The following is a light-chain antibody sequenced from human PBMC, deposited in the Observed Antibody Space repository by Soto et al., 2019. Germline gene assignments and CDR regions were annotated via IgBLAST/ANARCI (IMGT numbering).Light chain of an antibody. CDR1: QGISNY. J-gene: IGKJ1*01. CDR3: QKYNSAPWT. V-gene: IGKV1-27*01. Sequence: DIQMTPSPSSLSASVGDRVTITCRASQGISNYLAWYQQKPGTVPKLLISAASTLQTGVPSRFSGGGSGTDFTLTISSLQPEDVATYYCQKYNSAPWTFGQGTKVDIK. CDR2: AAS.